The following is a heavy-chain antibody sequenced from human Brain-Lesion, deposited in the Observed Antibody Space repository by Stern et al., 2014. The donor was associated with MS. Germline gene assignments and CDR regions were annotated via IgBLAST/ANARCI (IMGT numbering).Heavy chain of an antibody. CDR1: GFTFRNYG. CDR3: AKGRFPYYYDTSGYYAPLDY. J-gene: IGHJ4*02. CDR2: ISYDGSNK. Sequence: QVQLVESGGGVVQPGRSLRLSCAASGFTFRNYGMHWVRQAPGQGLEWGAGISYDGSNKYYADSVKGRFTISRDNSKNTLYLQMHSLRTEDTAVYYCAKGRFPYYYDTSGYYAPLDYWGQGTLVTVSS. V-gene: IGHV3-30*18. D-gene: IGHD3-22*01.